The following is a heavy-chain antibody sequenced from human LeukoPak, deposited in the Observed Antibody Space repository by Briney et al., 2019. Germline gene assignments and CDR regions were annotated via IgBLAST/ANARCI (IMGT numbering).Heavy chain of an antibody. D-gene: IGHD2-2*01. CDR2: IHDSGIT. CDR3: ARDMTRPYFFDH. V-gene: IGHV4-59*01. Sequence: SETLSLTCTVSGGSISSFYWSWIRQPPGKGLEWIGYIHDSGITNYNLSLKSRVTMSVDTSKTQFSLKLRSVTPADTAVYYCARDMTRPYFFDHWGQGTLVTVSS. J-gene: IGHJ4*02. CDR1: GGSISSFY.